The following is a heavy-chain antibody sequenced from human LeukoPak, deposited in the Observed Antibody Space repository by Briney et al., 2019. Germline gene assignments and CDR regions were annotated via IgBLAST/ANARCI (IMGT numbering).Heavy chain of an antibody. J-gene: IGHJ4*02. V-gene: IGHV4-59*08. CDR2: IFYTGST. CDR1: GGSISGYY. Sequence: SETLPLTCTVSGGSISGYYWIWIRQPPGKGLEWIGYIFYTGSTTYNPSLKSRVTISLDTSKNQFSLNLSSVTAADTAVYYCARATYHFDNWGQGTLVTVSS. CDR3: ARATYHFDN. D-gene: IGHD2-2*02.